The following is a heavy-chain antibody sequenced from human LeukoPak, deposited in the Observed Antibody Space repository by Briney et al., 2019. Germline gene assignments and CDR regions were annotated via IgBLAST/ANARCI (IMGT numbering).Heavy chain of an antibody. CDR2: ISYDGSNK. J-gene: IGHJ4*02. V-gene: IGHV3-30*18. D-gene: IGHD5-18*01. CDR3: AKEAGYSYGLDY. CDR1: GFTFSNYG. Sequence: GGSLRLSCAASGFTFSNYGIHWVRQAPGKGLEWVAVISYDGSNKYYADSVKGRCTISRDKSKNTVYLQMNSLRAEDTAVYYCAKEAGYSYGLDYWGQGTLVTVSS.